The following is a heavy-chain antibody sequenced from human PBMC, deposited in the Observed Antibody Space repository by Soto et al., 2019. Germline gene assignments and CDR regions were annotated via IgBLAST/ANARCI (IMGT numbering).Heavy chain of an antibody. Sequence: EVQLVESGGGLVQPGESVRLSCAASGFTFSAYWMNWVRQAPGKGLEWVANIKQDGSETYFVASVKGRFTISRDNAGNSLYLQVSKSRVEDTAVYYCAGGTGWLIEHWGQGTLVTVAS. CDR3: AGGTGWLIEH. CDR2: IKQDGSET. V-gene: IGHV3-7*03. D-gene: IGHD5-12*01. CDR1: GFTFSAYW. J-gene: IGHJ1*01.